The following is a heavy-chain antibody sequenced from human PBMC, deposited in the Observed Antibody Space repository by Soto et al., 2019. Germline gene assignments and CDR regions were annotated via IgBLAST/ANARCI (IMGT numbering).Heavy chain of an antibody. V-gene: IGHV5-51*01. CDR1: GYSFTSYW. J-gene: IGHJ6*02. Sequence: GESLKISCKGSGYSFTSYWIGWVRQMPGKGLEWMGIIYPGDSDTRYSPSFQGQVTISADKSISTAYLQWSSLKASDTAMYYCASITIFGVVIILSYYYGMDVWGQGTTVTVSS. CDR3: ASITIFGVVIILSYYYGMDV. D-gene: IGHD3-3*01. CDR2: IYPGDSDT.